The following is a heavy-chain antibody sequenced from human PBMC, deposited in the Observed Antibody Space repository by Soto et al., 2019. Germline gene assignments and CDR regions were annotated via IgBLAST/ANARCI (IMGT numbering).Heavy chain of an antibody. V-gene: IGHV4-59*01. J-gene: IGHJ5*02. CDR2: IYYSGST. CDR1: GGSISSYY. CDR3: ARTPGVGYCSGGSCYGFLFDP. D-gene: IGHD2-15*01. Sequence: SETLSLTCTVSGGSISSYYWSWIRQPPGKGLEWIGYIYYSGSTNYNPSLKSRVTISVDTSKNQFSLKLSSVTAADTAVYYCARTPGVGYCSGGSCYGFLFDPWGQGTLVTVSS.